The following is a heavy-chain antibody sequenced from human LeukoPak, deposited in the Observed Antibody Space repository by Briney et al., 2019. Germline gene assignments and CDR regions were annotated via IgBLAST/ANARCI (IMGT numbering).Heavy chain of an antibody. Sequence: GGSLRLSCAASGFTFSTYWMAWVRQAPAKGLEWVANIKGDESAKHQADSVKGRFTISRDNAQNSVYLQMSSLRGQDTAVYYCARDVGGSLDYWGQGTLVTVSS. V-gene: IGHV3-7*01. CDR3: ARDVGGSLDY. D-gene: IGHD1-26*01. J-gene: IGHJ4*02. CDR1: GFTFSTYW. CDR2: IKGDESAK.